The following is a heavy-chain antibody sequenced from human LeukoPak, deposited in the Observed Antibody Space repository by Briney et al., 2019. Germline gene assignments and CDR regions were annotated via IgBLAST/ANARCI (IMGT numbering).Heavy chain of an antibody. CDR1: GFTFNNYA. J-gene: IGHJ4*02. V-gene: IGHV3-30*02. CDR2: IRYEGSNR. Sequence: GGSVRHSCAASGFTFNNYAMHSLRQALGKGLEWVAFIRYEGSNRYYADSVKGRFTISKDNSKNPLFLQMNSLRAEDTAVYYCARALSDYRNYFFGGVFGYWGQETLVTVSS. D-gene: IGHD4-11*01. CDR3: ARALSDYRNYFFGGVFGY.